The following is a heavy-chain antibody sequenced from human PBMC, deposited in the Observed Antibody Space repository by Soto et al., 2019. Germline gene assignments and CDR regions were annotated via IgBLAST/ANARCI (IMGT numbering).Heavy chain of an antibody. J-gene: IGHJ3*01. D-gene: IGHD1-1*01. V-gene: IGHV3-74*01. Sequence: HPGGSLRLSCAASGFSFDCYWMHWVRHAPGKGLVWVSRVHSGGTTTTYADSVKGRFTISRDNARNTVSLQMSSLRAEDMAIYYCARGERGGFDLWGHGTMVTVSS. CDR1: GFSFDCYW. CDR3: ARGERGGFDL. CDR2: VHSGGTTT.